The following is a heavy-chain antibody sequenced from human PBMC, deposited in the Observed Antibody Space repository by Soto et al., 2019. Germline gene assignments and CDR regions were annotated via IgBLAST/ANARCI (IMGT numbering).Heavy chain of an antibody. V-gene: IGHV5-51*01. CDR1: GYTFTNYW. CDR2: IYPCDSDT. J-gene: IGHJ6*02. CDR3: AASICYYGMDV. Sequence: PGESLKISCKGSGYTFTNYWIGWVRQMPGKGPEWMGIIYPCDSDTKYNPSFQGQVTISADKSITTTYLQWSSLKASDTAIYYCAASICYYGMDVWGQGTTVTVSS.